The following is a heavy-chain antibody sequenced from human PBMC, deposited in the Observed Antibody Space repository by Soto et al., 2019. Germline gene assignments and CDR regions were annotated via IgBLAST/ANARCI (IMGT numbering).Heavy chain of an antibody. V-gene: IGHV1-58*01. CDR2: IVVGTGHT. Sequence: SVKVSCKASGFSFTSSSVQWVRQARGQRLEWIGWIVVGTGHTNYAQKFQERVTISTDMSTNTAYMEVNSLRFDDTAVYYCTAHLEGGEYGANSAFDYWGQGTLVTVSS. CDR3: TAHLEGGEYGANSAFDY. J-gene: IGHJ4*02. CDR1: GFSFTSSS. D-gene: IGHD4-17*01.